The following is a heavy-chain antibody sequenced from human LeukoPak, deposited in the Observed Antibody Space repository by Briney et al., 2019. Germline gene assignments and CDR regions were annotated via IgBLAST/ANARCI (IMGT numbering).Heavy chain of an antibody. J-gene: IGHJ4*02. V-gene: IGHV4-39*07. CDR3: AYWDKGYGGTNFDY. CDR2: VHHGGTI. CDR1: GGSISSSYYY. D-gene: IGHD4-23*01. Sequence: SETLSLTCTVSGGSISSSYYYWGWIRQPPGKGLEWIGEVHHGGTINYTPSLKGRADISLDTSKNQISLKLSFVTAADTAVYYCAYWDKGYGGTNFDYWGRGTLVTVSS.